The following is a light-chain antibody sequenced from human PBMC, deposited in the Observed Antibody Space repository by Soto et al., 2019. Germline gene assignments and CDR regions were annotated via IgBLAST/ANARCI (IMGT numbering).Light chain of an antibody. CDR3: QVWATKSDHLV. Sequence: SYELTQAPSVSVAPGQTARITCGGDNIGSKRVHWYQQEPAQAPVLVVYDDSDRPSGIPERFSGSKSESTATLTISRVEAADEADYFCQVWATKSDHLVSGGGTKLTVL. J-gene: IGLJ2*01. CDR1: NIGSKR. CDR2: DDS. V-gene: IGLV3-21*02.